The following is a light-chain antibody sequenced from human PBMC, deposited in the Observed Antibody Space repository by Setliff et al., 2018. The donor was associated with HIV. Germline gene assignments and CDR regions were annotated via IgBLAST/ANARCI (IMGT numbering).Light chain of an antibody. CDR2: DAS. Sequence: ENVLTQSPGTLSVSPGERVTLSCRASQSVTGSDVAWYQAKPGLAPRLLIFDASIRATGIPDRFSGSGSGTDFTLTISRLEAEDFAVYYCQQYGNSPTFGQGTKVDIK. J-gene: IGKJ1*01. V-gene: IGKV3D-20*01. CDR3: QQYGNSPT. CDR1: QSVTGSD.